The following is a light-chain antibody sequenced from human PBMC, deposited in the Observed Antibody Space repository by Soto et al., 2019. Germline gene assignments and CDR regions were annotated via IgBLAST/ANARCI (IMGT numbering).Light chain of an antibody. V-gene: IGKV3-11*01. J-gene: IGKJ5*01. CDR1: QTVNNY. CDR3: QQRSIWPPIT. Sequence: EIVLTQFPATLSLSPGERATLSCRASQTVNNYLAWYQQRPGQAPRLLVYDASNTATGVPARFSGSGSGTDFTLTISSLEPEDFAVYYCQQRSIWPPITFGQGTRLEIK. CDR2: DAS.